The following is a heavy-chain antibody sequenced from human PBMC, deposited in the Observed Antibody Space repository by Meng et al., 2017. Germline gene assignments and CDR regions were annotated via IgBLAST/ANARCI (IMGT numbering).Heavy chain of an antibody. D-gene: IGHD6-13*01. CDR1: GFIFSDHS. Sequence: GESLKISCAASGFIFSDHSMNWVRQAPGKGLEWVSSIGSSSDYIWYADSVKGRFTISRDNSKNTLYLQMNSLRAEDTAVYYCAREGANLHSSSWYLGWFDPWGQGTLVTVSS. J-gene: IGHJ5*02. CDR3: AREGANLHSSSWYLGWFDP. V-gene: IGHV3-21*01. CDR2: IGSSSDYI.